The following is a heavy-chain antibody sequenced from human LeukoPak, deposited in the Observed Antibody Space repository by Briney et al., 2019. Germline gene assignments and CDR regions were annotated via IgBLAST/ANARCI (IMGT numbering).Heavy chain of an antibody. CDR3: ATSLTTVAGTGGY. D-gene: IGHD6-19*01. V-gene: IGHV1-24*01. J-gene: IGHJ4*02. CDR2: FDPEDGET. Sequence: ASVKVSCKVSGYTLTKLSMHWVRQAPGKGLEWMGGFDPEDGETIYAQKFQGRVTITEDTSTDTAYMELSSLRSEDTAVYYCATSLTTVAGTGGYWGQGTLVTVSS. CDR1: GYTLTKLS.